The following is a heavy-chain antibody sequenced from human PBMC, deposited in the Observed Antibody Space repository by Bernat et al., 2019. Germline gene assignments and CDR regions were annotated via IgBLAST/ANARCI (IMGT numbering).Heavy chain of an antibody. Sequence: EVQLVESGGGLVQPGGSLRLSCGASGFSFSFYWMSWVRQAPGKGLEWVANMKQDGSEKYYVDSVKGRFIISRDNAKNSLYLQMNSLRADDTAVYYCARDHYYRDSGGSSIVGGFDMWGQGTMVTVSS. CDR3: ARDHYYRDSGGSSIVGGFDM. CDR2: MKQDGSEK. CDR1: GFSFSFYW. D-gene: IGHD3-22*01. V-gene: IGHV3-7*01. J-gene: IGHJ3*02.